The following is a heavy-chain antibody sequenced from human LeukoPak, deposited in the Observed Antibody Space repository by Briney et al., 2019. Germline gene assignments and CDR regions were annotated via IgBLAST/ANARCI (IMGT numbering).Heavy chain of an antibody. CDR3: ARDIMVRGVISWKKRSNSASLDY. J-gene: IGHJ4*02. V-gene: IGHV3-21*01. D-gene: IGHD3-10*01. Sequence: NLGGSLRLSCAASGFTFSSYSMNWVRQAPGKGLEWVSSISSSSSYIYYADSVKGRFTISRDNAKNSLYLQMNSLRAEDTAVYYCARDIMVRGVISWKKRSNSASLDYWGQGTLVTVSS. CDR2: ISSSSSYI. CDR1: GFTFSSYS.